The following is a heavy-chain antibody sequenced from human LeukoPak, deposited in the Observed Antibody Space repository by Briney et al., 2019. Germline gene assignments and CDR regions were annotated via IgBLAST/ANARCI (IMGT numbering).Heavy chain of an antibody. J-gene: IGHJ6*02. V-gene: IGHV4-59*01. CDR2: IYYSGST. Sequence: SETLSLTCTVSGGSISSYYWSWIRQPPGKGLEWIGYIYYSGSTNYNPSLKSRVTISVDTSKNQFSLKLSSVTAADTAVYYCAKVSVLRFLEWLPDGMDVWGQGTTVTVSS. CDR3: AKVSVLRFLEWLPDGMDV. CDR1: GGSISSYY. D-gene: IGHD3-3*01.